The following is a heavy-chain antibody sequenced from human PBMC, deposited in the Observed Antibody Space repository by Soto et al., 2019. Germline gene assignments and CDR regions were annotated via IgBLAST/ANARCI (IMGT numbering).Heavy chain of an antibody. J-gene: IGHJ4*02. V-gene: IGHV4-39*01. Sequence: SETLSLTCTVSGDSITSSSHYWGWIRQPPGKGLECIANIYYDGNTYYNPSLNSRVAISLDTSKNQFSLRLNSVTAADTAVYYCARGERQQQRDYWGQGTLVTVSS. CDR2: IYYDGNT. CDR1: GDSITSSSHY. CDR3: ARGERQQQRDY. D-gene: IGHD6-13*01.